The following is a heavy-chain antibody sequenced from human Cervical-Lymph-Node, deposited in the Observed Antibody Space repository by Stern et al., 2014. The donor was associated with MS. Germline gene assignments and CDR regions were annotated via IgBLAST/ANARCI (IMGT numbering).Heavy chain of an antibody. D-gene: IGHD4-17*01. Sequence: EVHLVESGGGLVKPGGSLRLSCAASGFSFTDAWLSWVRQAPGKGLEWIGRIKSKTEGGATNYAAPVKGRFSISRDDSKNTLYLQMNSLKVEDTAVYYCTTDMPPDSYDYGEMPSDWDPEDYGEVSSDFWGQGTQVTVSS. CDR1: GFSFTDAW. CDR2: IKSKTEGGAT. CDR3: TTDMPPDSYDYGEMPSDWDPEDYGEVSSDF. V-gene: IGHV3-15*01. J-gene: IGHJ4*02.